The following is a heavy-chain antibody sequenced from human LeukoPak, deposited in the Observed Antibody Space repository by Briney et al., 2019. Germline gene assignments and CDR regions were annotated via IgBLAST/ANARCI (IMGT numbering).Heavy chain of an antibody. D-gene: IGHD1-20*01. J-gene: IGHJ3*02. V-gene: IGHV4-61*02. Sequence: SETLSLTCTVSGGSISSGSYYWSWIRQPAGKGLEWIGRIYTSGSTNYNPSLKSRVTISVDTSKNQFSLKLSSVTAADTAVYYCARDNWLAEGDAFDIWGQGTMVTVSS. CDR1: GGSISSGSYY. CDR3: ARDNWLAEGDAFDI. CDR2: IYTSGST.